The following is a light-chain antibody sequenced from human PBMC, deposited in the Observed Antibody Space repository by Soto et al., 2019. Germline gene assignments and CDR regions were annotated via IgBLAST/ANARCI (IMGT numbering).Light chain of an antibody. J-gene: IGLJ1*01. CDR2: EVS. CDR3: SSYTSSSSYV. V-gene: IGLV2-14*01. Sequence: QSVLTQPASVSGSPGQSITISCTGTSSDIGGHNYVSWYQQHPGKAPKLMIYEVSNRPSGVSNRFSGSKSGNTASLTISGLHAEDEADYYCSSYTSSSSYVFGTGTKVTVL. CDR1: SSDIGGHNY.